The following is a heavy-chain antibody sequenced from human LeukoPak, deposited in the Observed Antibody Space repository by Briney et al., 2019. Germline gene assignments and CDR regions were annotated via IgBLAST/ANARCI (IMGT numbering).Heavy chain of an antibody. J-gene: IGHJ6*03. Sequence: GASVKVSCKASGYTFTSYDINWVRQATGQGLEWMGWMNPNSGNTGYAQKFQGRVTITRNTSISTAYMELSSLRSEDTAVYYCARGTACSSTSCYTDYYYYYYMDVWGKGTTVTVSS. CDR1: GYTFTSYD. V-gene: IGHV1-8*03. CDR3: ARGTACSSTSCYTDYYYYYYMDV. CDR2: MNPNSGNT. D-gene: IGHD2-2*02.